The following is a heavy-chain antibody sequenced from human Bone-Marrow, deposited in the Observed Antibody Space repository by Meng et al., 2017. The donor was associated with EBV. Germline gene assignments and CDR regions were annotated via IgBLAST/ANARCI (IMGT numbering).Heavy chain of an antibody. J-gene: IGHJ4*02. CDR1: GGTLNNYA. D-gene: IGHD1-26*01. CDR3: ARAKGLGATLGYYFDF. V-gene: IGHV1-69*06. CDR2: IIPIFVTP. Sequence: QVQLVQSGAEVKKPGSSVKVSCKASGGTLNNYAISWVRQAPGQGLEWMGGIIPIFVTPNYARKFQGRVTITADKSTSTSYMELSSLRSDDTAVYYCARAKGLGATLGYYFDFWGQGTLVTVSS.